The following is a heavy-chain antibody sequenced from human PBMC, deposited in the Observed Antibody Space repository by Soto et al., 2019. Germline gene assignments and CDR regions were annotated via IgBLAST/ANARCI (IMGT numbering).Heavy chain of an antibody. J-gene: IGHJ4*02. V-gene: IGHV3-23*01. D-gene: IGHD6-19*01. CDR1: GFNFRSYA. Sequence: EVQLLESGGNLVQPGGSLRLSCAASGFNFRSYAMSWVRQAPGRGLEWLSAISGSGSTTYFADSVKGRFNSSRDNSKNTLYLQMTLLRAEDTGVYFCAKGLSAMAVAGTGPFDVWGQGNLVTVSS. CDR3: AKGLSAMAVAGTGPFDV. CDR2: ISGSGSTT.